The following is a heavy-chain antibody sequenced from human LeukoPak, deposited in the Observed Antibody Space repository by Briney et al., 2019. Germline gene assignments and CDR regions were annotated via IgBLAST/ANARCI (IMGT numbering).Heavy chain of an antibody. Sequence: GSLRLSCTASGFPFSDYSMNWVRQAPGKGLEWISYIGISSGNTKYADSVRGRFTISADNAKNSLYLQMNSLRVGDTAVYYCARDHNYAFDNWGQGTLVSVSS. D-gene: IGHD1-1*01. CDR2: IGISSGNT. CDR3: ARDHNYAFDN. CDR1: GFPFSDYS. J-gene: IGHJ4*02. V-gene: IGHV3-48*04.